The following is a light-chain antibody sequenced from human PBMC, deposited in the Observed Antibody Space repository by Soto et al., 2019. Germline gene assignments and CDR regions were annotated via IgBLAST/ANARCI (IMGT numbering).Light chain of an antibody. CDR2: DVS. CDR3: QQYGISPT. Sequence: EIVLTQSPGTLSLSPGERATLSCRSSHSVSSNYLAWYQQQPGQAPRLLIDDVSIRATGIPDRFSGSGSGNDFTITSSRLEPVDFAVYYCQQYGISPTFGQGTKVEIK. V-gene: IGKV3-20*01. CDR1: HSVSSNY. J-gene: IGKJ1*01.